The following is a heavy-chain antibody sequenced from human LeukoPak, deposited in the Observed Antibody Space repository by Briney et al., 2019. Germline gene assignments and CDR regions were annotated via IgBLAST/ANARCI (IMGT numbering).Heavy chain of an antibody. J-gene: IGHJ4*02. V-gene: IGHV3-23*01. Sequence: PGRSLRLSCAPSGFTFSSYAMRWVRQAPGKWLEWVSAISGSGGSTYYADSVKGRFTISRDNSKNTLYLQMNSLRAEDTAVYYCAKRTSLWFGEFDYWGQGTLVTVSS. D-gene: IGHD3-10*01. CDR3: AKRTSLWFGEFDY. CDR1: GFTFSSYA. CDR2: ISGSGGST.